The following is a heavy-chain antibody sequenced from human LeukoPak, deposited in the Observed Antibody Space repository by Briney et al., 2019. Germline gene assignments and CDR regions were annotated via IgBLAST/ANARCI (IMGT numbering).Heavy chain of an antibody. CDR3: AKDGSSSSWDYYYYYYMDV. CDR2: ISSSGGST. V-gene: IGHV3-23*01. D-gene: IGHD6-13*01. J-gene: IGHJ6*03. CDR1: GFTFSSYA. Sequence: PGGSLRLSCAASGFTFSSYAMSWVRQAPGKGLEWVSAISSSGGSTYYVDSVKGPFTISSDNSKNTIYLQMTSLRAEVTAVYYCAKDGSSSSWDYYYYYYMDVWGQGTPVTVSS.